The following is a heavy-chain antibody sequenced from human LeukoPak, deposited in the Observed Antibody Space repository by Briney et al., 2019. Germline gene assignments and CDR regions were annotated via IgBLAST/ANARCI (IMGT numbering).Heavy chain of an antibody. J-gene: IGHJ4*02. CDR2: ISATNGNT. V-gene: IGHV1-18*01. D-gene: IGHD2-8*01. CDR3: ARDMSFAVSMVSPDY. Sequence: GASVKVSCKTSGYSFSSYGISWVRQAPGQGLEWMGWISATNGNTKYTQSLQGRVTMTTDTSTRTAYMELRSLTSDDTAIYYRARDMSFAVSMVSPDYWGQGTLVTVSS. CDR1: GYSFSSYG.